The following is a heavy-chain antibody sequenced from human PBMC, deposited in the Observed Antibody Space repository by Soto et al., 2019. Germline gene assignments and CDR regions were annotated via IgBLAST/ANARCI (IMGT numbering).Heavy chain of an antibody. J-gene: IGHJ4*02. CDR2: ISASGDTT. Sequence: EVQLLESGGGLVQPGGSLRLSCAASGFSFSTCAVSWVRQAPGKGLEWVSSISASGDTTHYAESVRGLFTITRDNSRKTRHMQMSSRTAEDTDIYASAEQDTGYFVPFDFWGRGPMVTVSS. CDR3: AEQDTGYFVPFDF. V-gene: IGHV3-23*01. CDR1: GFSFSTCA. D-gene: IGHD3-22*01.